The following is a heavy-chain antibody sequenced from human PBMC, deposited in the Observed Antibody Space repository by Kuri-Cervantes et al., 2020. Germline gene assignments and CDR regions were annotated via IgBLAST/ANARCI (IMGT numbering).Heavy chain of an antibody. CDR3: ARGNSSGWFDY. CDR2: ISYDGSNK. CDR1: GFTFSSYA. Sequence: GGSLRLSCAASGFTFSSYAMSWVRQAPGKGLEWVAVISYDGSNKYYADSVKGRFTISRDNSKNTLYLQMNSLRAEDTAVYYCARGNSSGWFDYWGQGTLVTVSS. V-gene: IGHV3-30-3*01. D-gene: IGHD6-19*01. J-gene: IGHJ4*02.